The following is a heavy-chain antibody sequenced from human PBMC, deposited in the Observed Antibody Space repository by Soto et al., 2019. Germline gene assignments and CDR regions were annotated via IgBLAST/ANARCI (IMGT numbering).Heavy chain of an antibody. J-gene: IGHJ6*02. Sequence: PGESLKISCQASGYSFVTYWIHWVRQVPGKGLEWLGRIDPADSLATYNPSFEDRVMISTDKSVNTAYLHWNTLQASDTGIYYCARATIFGVIIDYALDLWGQGTSVTVSS. CDR3: ARATIFGVIIDYALDL. CDR2: IDPADSLA. CDR1: GYSFVTYW. D-gene: IGHD3-3*01. V-gene: IGHV5-10-1*01.